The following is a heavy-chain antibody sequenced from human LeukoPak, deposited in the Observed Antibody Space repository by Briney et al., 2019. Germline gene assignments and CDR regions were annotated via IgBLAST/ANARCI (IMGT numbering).Heavy chain of an antibody. V-gene: IGHV1-18*01. CDR1: GYNFSNYG. J-gene: IGHJ4*02. CDR3: ARDRSLYTSMLDS. Sequence: ASVKVSCKACGYNFSNYGISWVRQAPGQGLEWMGWISGYNGNTNYAQKLQGRVTMTTDTSTTTAYMELRSLRSDDTAVYYCARDRSLYTSMLDSWGQGTLVTVSS. D-gene: IGHD2-2*02. CDR2: ISGYNGNT.